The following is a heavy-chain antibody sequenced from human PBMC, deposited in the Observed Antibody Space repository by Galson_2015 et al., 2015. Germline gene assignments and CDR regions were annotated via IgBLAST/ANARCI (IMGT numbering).Heavy chain of an antibody. CDR2: IYYSGST. V-gene: IGHV4-31*01. D-gene: IGHD2-21*01. CDR3: ARLAYCGGDCYPPYWYFDL. J-gene: IGHJ2*01. CDR1: GGSISSGGYY. Sequence: TLSLTCTVSGGSISSGGYYWSWIRQHPGKGLEWIGYIYYSGSTYYNPSLKSLVTIPVDTSKNQFSLKLSSVTAADTAVYYCARLAYCGGDCYPPYWYFDLWGRGTLVTVSS.